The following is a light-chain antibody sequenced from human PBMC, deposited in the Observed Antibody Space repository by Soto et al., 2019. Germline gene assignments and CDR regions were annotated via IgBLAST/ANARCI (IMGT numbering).Light chain of an antibody. V-gene: IGKV3-20*01. Sequence: EIVLTRSPGTLSLSPGERATLSCRASQNVSSNYLAWYQQRPGQAPRLLMYGAFIRATGIPDRISGSGSGTDFTVTISRLEPEDFAVYYCQYYGGYYGSSPRYTFGQRTKVDLK. CDR2: GAF. CDR3: QYYGGYYGSSPRYT. CDR1: QNVSSNY. J-gene: IGKJ2*01.